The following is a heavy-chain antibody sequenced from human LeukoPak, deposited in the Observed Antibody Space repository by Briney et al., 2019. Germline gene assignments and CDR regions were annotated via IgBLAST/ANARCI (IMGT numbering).Heavy chain of an antibody. D-gene: IGHD3-22*01. CDR3: ASGYYDSSGYSYYGMDV. Sequence: SVKVSCKASGGTFSSYAISWVRQAPGQGLEWMGGIIPIFGTANYAQKFQGRVTITADESTSTAYMELSSLRSEDTAVYYCASGYYDSSGYSYYGMDVWGQGTTVTVSS. CDR2: IIPIFGTA. V-gene: IGHV1-69*13. J-gene: IGHJ6*02. CDR1: GGTFSSYA.